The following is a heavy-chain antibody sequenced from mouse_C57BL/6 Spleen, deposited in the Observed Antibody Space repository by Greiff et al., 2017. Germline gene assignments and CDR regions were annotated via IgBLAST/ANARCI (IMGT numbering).Heavy chain of an antibody. Sequence: EVKLQQSGPELVKPGASVKISCKASGYTFTDYYMNWVKQSHGKSLEWIGDINPNNGGTSYNQKFKGKATLTVDKSSSTAYMELRSLTSEDSAVYYCARRASDYDHFDYWGQGTTLTVSS. CDR1: GYTFTDYY. D-gene: IGHD2-4*01. J-gene: IGHJ2*01. V-gene: IGHV1-26*01. CDR2: INPNNGGT. CDR3: ARRASDYDHFDY.